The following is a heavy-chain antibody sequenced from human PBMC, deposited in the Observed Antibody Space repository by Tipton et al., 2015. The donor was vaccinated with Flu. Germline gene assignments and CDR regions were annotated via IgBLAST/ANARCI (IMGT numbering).Heavy chain of an antibody. Sequence: LRLSCIVSGGSMRSGSFYWSWIRQPAGKGLEWIGRVYSSGRTDYNFSLKSRVTISIDTSRSQFSLTMKSVTAADTAVYFCAREKIAADYYYDNSGYTNFLDSWGQGTLVTVSS. CDR1: GGSMRSGSFY. CDR3: AREKIAADYYYDNSGYTNFLDS. V-gene: IGHV4-61*02. J-gene: IGHJ4*02. D-gene: IGHD3-22*01. CDR2: VYSSGRT.